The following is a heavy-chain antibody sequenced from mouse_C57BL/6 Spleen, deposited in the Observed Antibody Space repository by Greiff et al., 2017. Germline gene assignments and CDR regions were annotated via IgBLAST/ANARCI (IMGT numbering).Heavy chain of an antibody. CDR1: GYTFTDYN. CDR2: INPNNGGT. V-gene: IGHV1-18*01. D-gene: IGHD1-1*01. CDR3: ARSGYYYGSSRHFDV. Sequence: EVQLQQSGPELVKPGASVKIPCKASGYTFTDYNMDWVKQSHGKSLEWIGDINPNNGGTIYHQKFKGKATLTVDKSSSTAYMELRSLTSEDTAVYYCARSGYYYGSSRHFDVWGTGTTVTVSS. J-gene: IGHJ1*03.